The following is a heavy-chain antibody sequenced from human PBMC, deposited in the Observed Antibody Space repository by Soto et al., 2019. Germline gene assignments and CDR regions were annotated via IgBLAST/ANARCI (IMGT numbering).Heavy chain of an antibody. CDR3: ARDDFWSGYSESLNWFDP. CDR1: GGSISSGGYY. V-gene: IGHV4-31*03. CDR2: IYYSGST. Sequence: QVQLQESGPGLVKPSQTLSLTCTVSGGSISSGGYYWSWIRQHPGKGLEWIGYIYYSGSTYYNPSLKSRVTISVDTSKNHFSLKLSSVTAADTAVYYCARDDFWSGYSESLNWFDPWGQGTLVTVSS. J-gene: IGHJ5*02. D-gene: IGHD3-3*01.